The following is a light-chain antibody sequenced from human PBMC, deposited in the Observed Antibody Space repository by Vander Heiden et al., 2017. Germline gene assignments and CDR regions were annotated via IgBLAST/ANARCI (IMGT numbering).Light chain of an antibody. CDR3: NSRDSSGNHHV. J-gene: IGLJ2*01. Sequence: SSELTQDPAVSVALGQPVRITCQGDSLRSYYESWYQQKPGQAPVLVIYGKNNRPAGIPERFSGSSSGNTASLTITGAQAEEEADYYCNSRDSSGNHHVFGGGTKLTVL. CDR1: SLRSYY. V-gene: IGLV3-19*01. CDR2: GKN.